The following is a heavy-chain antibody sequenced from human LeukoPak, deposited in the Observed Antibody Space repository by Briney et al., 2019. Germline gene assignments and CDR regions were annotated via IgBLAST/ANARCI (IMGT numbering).Heavy chain of an antibody. J-gene: IGHJ6*03. V-gene: IGHV4-59*01. Sequence: SETLSLTCTVSGGSISSYYWSWIRQPPGKGLEWVGYIYYSGSNNYNPSLKSRVTISVDTSKNQLSLKLSSVTAADTAVYYCARYYYGSGSYLNYYYYYMDVWGKGTTVTVSS. D-gene: IGHD3-10*01. CDR2: IYYSGSN. CDR3: ARYYYGSGSYLNYYYYYMDV. CDR1: GGSISSYY.